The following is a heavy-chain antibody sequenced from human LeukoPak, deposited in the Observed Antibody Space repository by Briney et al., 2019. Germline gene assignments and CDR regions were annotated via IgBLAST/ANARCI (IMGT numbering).Heavy chain of an antibody. Sequence: GGSLRLSCAASGFTVNSNYMSWVRQAPGKGLEWVAVISYDGSNKYYADSVKGRFTISRDNAKNSLYLQMNSLRAEDTAVYYCAREGIAARRVKPGFDYWGQGTLVTVSS. D-gene: IGHD6-6*01. CDR3: AREGIAARRVKPGFDY. CDR2: ISYDGSNK. V-gene: IGHV3-30-3*01. CDR1: GFTVNSNY. J-gene: IGHJ4*02.